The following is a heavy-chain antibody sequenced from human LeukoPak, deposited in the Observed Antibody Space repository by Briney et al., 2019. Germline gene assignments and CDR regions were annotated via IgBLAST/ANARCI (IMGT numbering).Heavy chain of an antibody. D-gene: IGHD3-9*01. CDR3: ASSPGILATNYFDF. V-gene: IGHV3-30*03. J-gene: IGHJ4*02. CDR1: GFTFSDYY. Sequence: PPGGSLRLSCAASGFTFSDYYMSWLRQAPGKGLEWVAVVSYEGSNKNYADSVKGRFTISGDNSKNTLYLQMNSLRAEDTSVYYCASSPGILATNYFDFWGQGTLVTVSS. CDR2: VSYEGSNK.